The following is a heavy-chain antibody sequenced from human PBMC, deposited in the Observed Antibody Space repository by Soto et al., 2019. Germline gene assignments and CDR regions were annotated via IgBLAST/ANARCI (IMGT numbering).Heavy chain of an antibody. D-gene: IGHD2-21*01. CDR3: ARGGGGGLFEH. J-gene: IGHJ4*02. CDR1: GFPFSDYY. CDR2: ISPKSTYR. V-gene: IGHV3-11*06. Sequence: KPGGSLRLSCATSGFPFSDYYMSWIRQAPGKWLEWLSHISPKSTYRNYADSVKGRFTISRDNTKSSLFLQMNSLGVEDTAFYYCARGGGGGLFEHWGQGVLVTVSS.